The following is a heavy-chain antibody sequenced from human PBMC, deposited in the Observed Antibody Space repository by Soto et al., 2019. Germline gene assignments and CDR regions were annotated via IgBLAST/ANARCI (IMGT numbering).Heavy chain of an antibody. V-gene: IGHV3-21*01. Sequence: GGSLRLSCAASGFTFSSYSMNWVRQAPGKGLEWVSSISSSSSYIYYADSVKGRFTISRDNAKNSLYLQMNSLRAEDTAVYYCARDRVTKSVAIDYWGQGTLVTVSS. CDR2: ISSSSSYI. CDR1: GFTFSSYS. J-gene: IGHJ4*02. CDR3: ARDRVTKSVAIDY. D-gene: IGHD2-21*02.